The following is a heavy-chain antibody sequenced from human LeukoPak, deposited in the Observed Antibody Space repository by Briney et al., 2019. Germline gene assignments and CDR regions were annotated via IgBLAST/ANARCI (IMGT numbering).Heavy chain of an antibody. D-gene: IGHD2-21*02. CDR3: ARDRGDSYNWFDP. Sequence: GSLRLSCTASGFTFSGSAMHWVRQASGKGLEWVGRIRSKANSYATAYAASVKGRFTISRDDSKNTAYLQMNSLRAEDTAVYYCARDRGDSYNWFDPWGQGTLVTVSS. CDR1: GFTFSGSA. J-gene: IGHJ5*02. V-gene: IGHV3-73*01. CDR2: IRSKANSYAT.